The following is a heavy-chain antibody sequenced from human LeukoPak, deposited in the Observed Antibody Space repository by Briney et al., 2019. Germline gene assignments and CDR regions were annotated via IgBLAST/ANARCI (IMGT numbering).Heavy chain of an antibody. J-gene: IGHJ4*02. CDR3: ATFYGH. Sequence: GGSLRLSCTASGLTFSTYRMNWVRQAPGKGLEWVSYIASSSSSIYYADSVKGRFTISRDNAKNSLFLQMNSLRDEDTAVYYCATFYGHWGQGTLVTVSS. CDR2: IASSSSSI. CDR1: GLTFSTYR. D-gene: IGHD3-16*01. V-gene: IGHV3-48*02.